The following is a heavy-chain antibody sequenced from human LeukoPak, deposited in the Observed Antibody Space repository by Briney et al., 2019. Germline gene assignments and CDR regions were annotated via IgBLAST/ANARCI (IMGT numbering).Heavy chain of an antibody. Sequence: VASVKVSCKASGGTFSSYAISWVRQAPGQGLEWMGGIIPIFGTANYAQKFQGRVTITTDESTSTAYMELSSLRSEDTAVCYCARAPTTVTATYDDYWGQGTLVTVSS. CDR1: GGTFSSYA. V-gene: IGHV1-69*05. J-gene: IGHJ4*02. D-gene: IGHD4-11*01. CDR3: ARAPTTVTATYDDY. CDR2: IIPIFGTA.